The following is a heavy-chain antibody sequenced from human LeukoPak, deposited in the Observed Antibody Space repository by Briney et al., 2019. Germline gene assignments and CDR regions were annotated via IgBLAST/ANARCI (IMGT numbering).Heavy chain of an antibody. CDR2: ISGSGGST. V-gene: IGHV3-23*01. J-gene: IGHJ5*02. Sequence: GGSLRLSCAASGFTFSSYAMSWVRQAPGKGLEWVSAISGSGGSTYYADSVKGRFTISRDNSKNTLSLQMNSLRAEDTAVYYCAKDIAARPGYNWFDPWGQGTLVTVSS. D-gene: IGHD6-6*01. CDR1: GFTFSSYA. CDR3: AKDIAARPGYNWFDP.